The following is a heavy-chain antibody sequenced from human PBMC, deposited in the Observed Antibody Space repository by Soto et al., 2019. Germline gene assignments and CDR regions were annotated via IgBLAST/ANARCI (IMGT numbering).Heavy chain of an antibody. Sequence: GESLKISCKGSGYSFTSYWISWVRQMPGKGLEWMGRIDPSASYTNYSPSFQGHVTISADKSISTAYLQWSSLKASDTAMYYCATNAYGSGSYYVGYGMDVWGQGTTVTVSS. CDR3: ATNAYGSGSYYVGYGMDV. V-gene: IGHV5-10-1*01. CDR2: IDPSASYT. D-gene: IGHD3-10*01. CDR1: GYSFTSYW. J-gene: IGHJ6*02.